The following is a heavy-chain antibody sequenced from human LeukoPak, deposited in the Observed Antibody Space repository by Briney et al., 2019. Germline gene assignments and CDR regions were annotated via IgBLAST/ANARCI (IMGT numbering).Heavy chain of an antibody. CDR2: ICHSGSA. CDR1: GGSISSGGYS. CDR3: ARVTYYYDSSAVGAFDI. V-gene: IGHV4-30-2*01. D-gene: IGHD3-22*01. J-gene: IGHJ3*02. Sequence: SETLSLTCAVSGGSISSGGYSWSWIRQPPGKGLEWIGYICHSGSAYYNPSLKSRVTISVDRSKNQFSLKLSSVTAADTAVYYCARVTYYYDSSAVGAFDIWGQGTMVTVSS.